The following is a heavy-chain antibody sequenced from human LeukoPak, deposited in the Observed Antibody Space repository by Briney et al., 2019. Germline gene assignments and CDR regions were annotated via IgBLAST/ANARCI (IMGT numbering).Heavy chain of an antibody. CDR3: VRAPRDSSTMLDY. V-gene: IGHV1-46*01. D-gene: IGHD6-13*01. CDR1: GYTFTIYW. Sequence: ASVEVSCKASGYTFTIYWIQWVRQAPGQGLEWVALINPNDGSTTYAHKFQGRVTMTRDTSTSTVYMDLSRLTSEDTAVYYCVRAPRDSSTMLDYWGQGTLVTVSS. J-gene: IGHJ4*02. CDR2: INPNDGST.